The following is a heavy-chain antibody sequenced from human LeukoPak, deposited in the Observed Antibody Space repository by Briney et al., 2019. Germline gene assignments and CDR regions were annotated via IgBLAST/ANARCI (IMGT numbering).Heavy chain of an antibody. Sequence: SETLSLTCTVSGGSISSYYWSWIRQPPGKGLEWIGYIYYSGSTNYNPSLKSRVTISVDTSKNQFSLKLSSVTAADTAVYYCARGFPYYDFWSGKTPYYFDYWGQGTLVTVSS. CDR3: ARGFPYYDFWSGKTPYYFDY. CDR2: IYYSGST. J-gene: IGHJ4*02. D-gene: IGHD3-3*01. V-gene: IGHV4-59*12. CDR1: GGSISSYY.